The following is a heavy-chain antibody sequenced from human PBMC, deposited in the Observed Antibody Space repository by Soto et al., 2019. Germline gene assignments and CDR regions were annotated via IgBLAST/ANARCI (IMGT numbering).Heavy chain of an antibody. CDR3: AKDRGPCSGNKCSSLYYYYGMDV. J-gene: IGHJ6*02. V-gene: IGHV3-9*01. CDR2: VSWNSEIV. Sequence: PGGSLSLSCEASGFKFGDYAMHWVRQAPGKGLEWVSGVSWNSEIVGYADSVKGRFTISRDNAKNSLYLEMNSLRTEDTALYYCAKDRGPCSGNKCSSLYYYYGMDVWGQGTTVTVSS. CDR1: GFKFGDYA. D-gene: IGHD2-15*01.